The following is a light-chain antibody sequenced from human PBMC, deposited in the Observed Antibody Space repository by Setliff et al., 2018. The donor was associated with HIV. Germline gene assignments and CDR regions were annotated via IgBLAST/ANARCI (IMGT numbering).Light chain of an antibody. CDR2: EVN. CDR1: SSDAGSYNY. CDR3: AAWDDSLSGSYV. Sequence: QSVLTQPPSASGSPGQSVTISCTGTSSDAGSYNYVSWFQQHPGKAPKLIIYEVNKRPSGVPDRFSGSKSGTSASLAISGLRSEDEADYYCAAWDDSLSGSYVFGTGTKVTVL. V-gene: IGLV2-8*01. J-gene: IGLJ1*01.